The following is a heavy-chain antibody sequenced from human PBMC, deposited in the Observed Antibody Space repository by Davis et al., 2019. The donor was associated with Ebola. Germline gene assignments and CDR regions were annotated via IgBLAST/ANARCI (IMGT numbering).Heavy chain of an antibody. D-gene: IGHD3-3*01. CDR3: ARQDYDFWSGNNWFDP. V-gene: IGHV4-59*08. Sequence: SETLSLTCNVSGGSISSYYWSWIRQPPGKGLEWIGYIYHSGSTNYNPSPKSRVTISVDTSTNQFSLKLSSVTAADTAVYYCARQDYDFWSGNNWFDPWGQGTLVTVSS. J-gene: IGHJ5*02. CDR1: GGSISSYY. CDR2: IYHSGST.